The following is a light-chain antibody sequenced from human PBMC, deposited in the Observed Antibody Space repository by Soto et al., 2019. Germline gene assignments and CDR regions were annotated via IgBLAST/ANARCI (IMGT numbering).Light chain of an antibody. CDR2: GAS. V-gene: IGKV3-15*01. CDR1: QSVGST. Sequence: EIFMTQSPATLSVSPGERVILSCRASQSVGSTLAWYQRKPGQAPRLLIRGASTRATGVSARFSGSGSGTEFTLTISSLQSEDFAVYYCQQYSTSLTFGGGTTLEIK. CDR3: QQYSTSLT. J-gene: IGKJ4*02.